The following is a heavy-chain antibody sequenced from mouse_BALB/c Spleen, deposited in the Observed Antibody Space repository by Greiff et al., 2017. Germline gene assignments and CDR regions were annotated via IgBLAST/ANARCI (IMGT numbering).Heavy chain of an antibody. CDR1: GFTFSSYT. Sequence: EVNVVESGGGLVKPGGSLKLSCAASGFTFSSYTMSWVRQTPEKRLEWVATISSGGSYTYYPDSVKGRFTISRDNAKNTLYLQMSSLKSEDTAMYYCTRDGYCDYWGQGTTLTVSS. J-gene: IGHJ2*01. CDR2: ISSGGSYT. V-gene: IGHV5-6-4*01. CDR3: TRDGYCDY.